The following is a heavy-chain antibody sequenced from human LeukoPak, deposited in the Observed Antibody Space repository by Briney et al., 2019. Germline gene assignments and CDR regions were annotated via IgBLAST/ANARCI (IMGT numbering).Heavy chain of an antibody. Sequence: ASVKVSCKASGYTFTGYYMRWVRPAPGQGLEWMGWINPNSGGTNYAQKFQGRVTMTRDTSISTAYMEPSRLRSDDTAVYYCARALGYCSSTSCYRTYWFDPWGQGTLVTVSS. CDR2: INPNSGGT. CDR1: GYTFTGYY. CDR3: ARALGYCSSTSCYRTYWFDP. D-gene: IGHD2-2*02. J-gene: IGHJ5*02. V-gene: IGHV1-2*02.